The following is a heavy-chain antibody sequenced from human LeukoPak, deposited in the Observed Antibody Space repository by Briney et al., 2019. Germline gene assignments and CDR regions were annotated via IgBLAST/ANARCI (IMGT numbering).Heavy chain of an antibody. D-gene: IGHD2/OR15-2a*01. CDR2: IKQDGSEK. Sequence: GGSLRLSCAASGFTFSSYWMSWVRQAPGKGLEWVANIKQDGSEKYVDSVKGRFIISRDNAKNSLYLQMNSLRAEDTAVYYCARGPTRANSTDYWGQGALVTVSS. J-gene: IGHJ4*02. CDR1: GFTFSSYW. CDR3: ARGPTRANSTDY. V-gene: IGHV3-7*01.